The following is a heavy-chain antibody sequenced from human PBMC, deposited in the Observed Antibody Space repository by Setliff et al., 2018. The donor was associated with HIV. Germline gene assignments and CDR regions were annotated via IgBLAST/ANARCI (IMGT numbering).Heavy chain of an antibody. J-gene: IGHJ4*02. CDR2: INHSGST. CDR3: AAWGPRYTYAPFFFDS. CDR1: NGSFSGYY. V-gene: IGHV4-34*01. Sequence: SETPSLTCAVYNGSFSGYYWTWIRQPPGKGLEWIGEINHSGSTTYSPSLKSRVTISVDASKNQFSLRLSSVTAADTAVYYCAAWGPRYTYAPFFFDSWGQGTLVTVS. D-gene: IGHD2-2*01.